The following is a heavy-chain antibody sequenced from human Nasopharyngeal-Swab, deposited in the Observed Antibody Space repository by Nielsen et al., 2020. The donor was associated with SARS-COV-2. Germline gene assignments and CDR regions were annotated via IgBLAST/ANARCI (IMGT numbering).Heavy chain of an antibody. CDR3: AFVDTTLLGYYYSGMDV. CDR1: GFTISSYA. D-gene: IGHD5-18*01. CDR2: IRGSGGGS. J-gene: IGHJ6*02. V-gene: IGHV3-23*01. Sequence: GGSLTLSCAASGFTISSYAMSWVSQAPGEGLEWVSYIRGSGGGSQYADSVKGRFTISRDNSKNTLLLQMNSLRAEDTAVYYCAFVDTTLLGYYYSGMDVWGQGTTVTVSS.